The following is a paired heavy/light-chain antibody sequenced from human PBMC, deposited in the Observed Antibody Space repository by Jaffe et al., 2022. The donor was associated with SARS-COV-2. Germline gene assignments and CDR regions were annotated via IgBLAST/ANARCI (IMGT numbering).Light chain of an antibody. J-gene: IGKJ5*01. V-gene: IGKV3-11*01. CDR2: DAS. CDR1: QTISSY. CDR3: QQRLSWPIT. Sequence: EIVLTQSPATLSLSPGERATLSCRASQTISSYLAWYQQKPGQAPRLLIYDASNRATGIPARFSGSGSGTDFTLTISSLEPEDFAVYYCQQRLSWPITFGQGARLEIK.
Heavy chain of an antibody. J-gene: IGHJ4*02. CDR3: AKNVWTTTFYFDY. CDR1: GFTFTSYA. Sequence: EVQVLESGGGLVQPGGSLRLSCAVSGFTFTSYAMSWVRQAPGKGLEWVSGISGSGDISYHADSVKGRFTISRDNSKNRLYLQMNSLRAEDTAVYFCAKNVWTTTFYFDYWGQGTLVTVSS. V-gene: IGHV3-23*01. CDR2: ISGSGDIS. D-gene: IGHD1-1*01.